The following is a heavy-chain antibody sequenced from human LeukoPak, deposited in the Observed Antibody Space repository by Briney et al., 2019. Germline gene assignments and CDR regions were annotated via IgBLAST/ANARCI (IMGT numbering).Heavy chain of an antibody. D-gene: IGHD2-2*02. J-gene: IGHJ5*02. Sequence: SETLSLTCTVSGYSISSGYYWGWIRQPPGKGLEWIGYIYYSGSTNYNPSLKSRVTISVDTSKNQFSLKLSSVTAADTAVYYCARYWGIVPAAIRGNWFDPWGQGTLVTVSS. V-gene: IGHV4-61*01. CDR2: IYYSGST. CDR3: ARYWGIVPAAIRGNWFDP. CDR1: GYSISSGYY.